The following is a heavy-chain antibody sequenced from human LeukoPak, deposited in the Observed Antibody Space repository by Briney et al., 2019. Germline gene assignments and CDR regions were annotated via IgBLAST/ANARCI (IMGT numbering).Heavy chain of an antibody. V-gene: IGHV3-23*01. CDR3: AKSPSDSSGYYYGY. Sequence: GGSLRLSCAASGFTFSSYAMSGVRQAPGKGLEWVSAISGSGGSTYYADSVKGRFTISRDNSKNTLYLQMNSLRAEDTAVYYCAKSPSDSSGYYYGYWGQGTLVTVSS. D-gene: IGHD3-22*01. CDR2: ISGSGGST. J-gene: IGHJ4*02. CDR1: GFTFSSYA.